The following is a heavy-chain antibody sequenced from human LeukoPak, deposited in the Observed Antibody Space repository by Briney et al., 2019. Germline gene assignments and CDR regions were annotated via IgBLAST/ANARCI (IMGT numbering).Heavy chain of an antibody. V-gene: IGHV3-23*01. Sequence: PGGSLRLSCAASGFTFSSYAMSWVRQAPGKGLEWVSAISGSGGSTYYADSVKGRFTISRDNSKNTLYLQMNSLRAEDTAVYYCARVGPGGGSGSLDYWGQGTLVTVSS. CDR1: GFTFSSYA. CDR2: ISGSGGST. D-gene: IGHD3-10*01. J-gene: IGHJ4*02. CDR3: ARVGPGGGSGSLDY.